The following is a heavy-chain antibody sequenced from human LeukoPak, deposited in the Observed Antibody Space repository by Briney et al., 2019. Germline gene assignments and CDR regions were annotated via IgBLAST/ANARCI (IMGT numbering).Heavy chain of an antibody. CDR2: FDPEDGET. J-gene: IGHJ4*02. Sequence: ASVKVSCKVSGYTLTELSMHWVRQAPGKGLEWMGGFDPEDGETIYAQKFQGRVTMTEDTSTDTAYMELSSLRSEDTAVYYCATIKRSTFGGVVVPLDYWGQGTLVTVSS. CDR1: GYTLTELS. D-gene: IGHD3-16*02. V-gene: IGHV1-24*01. CDR3: ATIKRSTFGGVVVPLDY.